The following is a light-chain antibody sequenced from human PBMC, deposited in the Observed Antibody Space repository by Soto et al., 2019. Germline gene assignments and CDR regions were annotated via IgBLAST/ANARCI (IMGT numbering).Light chain of an antibody. CDR1: QTVSSSY. CDR3: QQYGSSSIT. J-gene: IGKJ5*01. CDR2: GAS. Sequence: EFVLTQSPGTLSLSPGERATLSCRASQTVSSSYLAWYQQKPGQAPRLLIYGASSRATGIPDRFSGSGSGTDFTLTISRLEPEDFAVYYCQQYGSSSITFGQGTRL. V-gene: IGKV3-20*01.